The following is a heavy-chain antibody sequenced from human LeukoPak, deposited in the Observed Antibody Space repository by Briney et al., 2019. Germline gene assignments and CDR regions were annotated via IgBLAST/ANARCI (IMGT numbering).Heavy chain of an antibody. Sequence: SGGSLRLSCVASGFTFSSYWMNWVRQAPGKGLEWVANIKQDGSEKYYVDSVKGRFTISRDNAKNSLYLQMNSLRAEDTAVYYCAREQWLLPPFDYWGQGTLVTVSS. V-gene: IGHV3-7*01. D-gene: IGHD6-19*01. CDR3: AREQWLLPPFDY. CDR1: GFTFSSYW. J-gene: IGHJ4*02. CDR2: IKQDGSEK.